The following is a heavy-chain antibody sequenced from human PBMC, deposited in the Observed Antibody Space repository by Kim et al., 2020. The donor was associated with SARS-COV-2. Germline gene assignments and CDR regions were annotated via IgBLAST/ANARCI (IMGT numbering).Heavy chain of an antibody. Sequence: SETLSLTCTVSGGSISSSSYYWGWIRQPPGKGLEWIGSIYYSGSTYYNPSLKSRVTISVDTSKNQFSLKLSSVTAADTAVYYCARRAHGGSYLRNWFDPWGQGTLVTVSS. J-gene: IGHJ5*02. V-gene: IGHV4-39*01. CDR2: IYYSGST. CDR3: ARRAHGGSYLRNWFDP. CDR1: GGSISSSSYY. D-gene: IGHD1-26*01.